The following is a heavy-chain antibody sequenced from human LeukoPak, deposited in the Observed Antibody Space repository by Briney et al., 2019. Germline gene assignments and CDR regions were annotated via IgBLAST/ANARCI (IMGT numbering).Heavy chain of an antibody. V-gene: IGHV1-18*01. CDR2: ISAYNGNT. CDR1: GYTFTSYG. D-gene: IGHD3-3*01. Sequence: ASVKVSCKASGYTFTSYGISWVRQAPGQGLEWMGWISAYNGNTNYAQKLQGRVTMTTDTSTSTAYMELRSLRSDDTAVYYCAVTHYDFWSGYYLYGDAFDIWGQGTMVTVSS. J-gene: IGHJ3*02. CDR3: AVTHYDFWSGYYLYGDAFDI.